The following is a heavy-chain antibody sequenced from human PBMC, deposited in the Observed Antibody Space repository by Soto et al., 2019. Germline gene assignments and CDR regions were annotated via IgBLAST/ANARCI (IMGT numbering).Heavy chain of an antibody. D-gene: IGHD2-2*01. V-gene: IGHV1-69*01. Sequence: QVQLVQSGAEVQKPGSSVKVSCKASGGTFSSYAISWVRQAPGQGLEWMGGIIPISGTANYAQKFQGRVTITADEPTSTAYMELSSLRSEDTAVYYCARSQGSSTSLEIYYTYYYGMDVWGPGPTVTVSS. J-gene: IGHJ6*02. CDR3: ARSQGSSTSLEIYYTYYYGMDV. CDR2: IIPISGTA. CDR1: GGTFSSYA.